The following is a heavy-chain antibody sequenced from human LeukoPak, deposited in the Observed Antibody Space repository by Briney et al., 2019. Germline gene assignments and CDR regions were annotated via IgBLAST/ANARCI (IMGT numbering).Heavy chain of an antibody. D-gene: IGHD2-21*01. J-gene: IGHJ6*02. V-gene: IGHV3-30-3*01. CDR2: ISYDGNNN. Sequence: GGSLRLSCAASGFSFSDYYMSWIRQAPGKGLEWVAVISYDGNNNYYADSVRGRFTISRDNSKNTVNLQVNSLRPEDTAVYYCAREQLYSGYYGLDVWGQGTTLTVSS. CDR1: GFSFSDYY. CDR3: AREQLYSGYYGLDV.